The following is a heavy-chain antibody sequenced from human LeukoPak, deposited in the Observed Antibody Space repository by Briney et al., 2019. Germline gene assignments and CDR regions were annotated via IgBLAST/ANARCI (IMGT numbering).Heavy chain of an antibody. J-gene: IGHJ4*02. CDR2: IYHSGST. Sequence: PSETLSLTCTVSGYSISSGYYWGWIRQPPGKGLEWIGSIYHSGSTYYNPSLKSRVTISVDTSKNQFSLKLSSVTAADTAVYYCARDGGNDSPWWGQGTLVTVSS. CDR3: ARDGGNDSPW. V-gene: IGHV4-38-2*02. CDR1: GYSISSGYY. D-gene: IGHD3-22*01.